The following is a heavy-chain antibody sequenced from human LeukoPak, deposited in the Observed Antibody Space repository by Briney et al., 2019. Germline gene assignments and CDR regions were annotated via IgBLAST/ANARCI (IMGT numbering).Heavy chain of an antibody. J-gene: IGHJ4*02. CDR1: GGSISSYY. CDR2: IYNSGST. D-gene: IGHD5-12*01. V-gene: IGHV4-59*01. Sequence: SETLSLTCTVSGGSISSYYWSWIRQPAGKGLEWIGYIYNSGSTNYNPSLKSRVTISVDTSKNQFSLKLSSVTAADTAVYYCARQGYSAYEILDYWGQGTLVTVSS. CDR3: ARQGYSAYEILDY.